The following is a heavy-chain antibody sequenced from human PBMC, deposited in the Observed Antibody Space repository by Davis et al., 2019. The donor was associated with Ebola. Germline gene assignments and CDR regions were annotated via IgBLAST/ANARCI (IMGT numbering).Heavy chain of an antibody. CDR3: ARGLSPKTLTYGMDV. CDR2: IYHSGST. Sequence: MPSETLSLTCAVSGGSISSSNWWSWVRQPPGKGLEWIGEIYHSGSTNYNPSLKSRVTISVDKSKNQFSLKLSSVTAADTAVYYCARGLSPKTLTYGMDVWGQGTTVTVSS. V-gene: IGHV4-4*02. D-gene: IGHD2/OR15-2a*01. CDR1: GGSISSSNW. J-gene: IGHJ6*02.